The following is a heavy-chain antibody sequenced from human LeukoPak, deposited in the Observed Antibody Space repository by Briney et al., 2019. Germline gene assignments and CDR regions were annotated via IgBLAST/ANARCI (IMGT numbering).Heavy chain of an antibody. V-gene: IGHV3-23*01. CDR1: GFTFSSYA. CDR3: ARVGRTYNWNSIGGYYFDY. CDR2: ISGSGGST. D-gene: IGHD1-7*01. J-gene: IGHJ4*02. Sequence: GGSLRLSCAASGFTFSSYAMSWVRQAPGKGLEWVSAISGSGGSTYYADSVKGRFTISRDNSKNTLYLQMNSLRAEDTAVYYCARVGRTYNWNSIGGYYFDYWGQGTLVTVSS.